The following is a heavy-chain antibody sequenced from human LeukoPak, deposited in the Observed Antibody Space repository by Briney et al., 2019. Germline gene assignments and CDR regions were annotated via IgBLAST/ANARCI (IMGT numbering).Heavy chain of an antibody. J-gene: IGHJ4*02. CDR3: AIQGEDYFDTSGPLDY. D-gene: IGHD3-22*01. V-gene: IGHV1-2*02. CDR1: GYAFTGYY. CDR2: INPNSGAT. Sequence: ASAKVSCKASGYAFTGYYVHWVRQAPGLGLEWMGCINPNSGATNYAQKFQGRVTMTRDTSITTAYMEVTRLRSDDTAVYYCAIQGEDYFDTSGPLDYWGQGTLVTVSS.